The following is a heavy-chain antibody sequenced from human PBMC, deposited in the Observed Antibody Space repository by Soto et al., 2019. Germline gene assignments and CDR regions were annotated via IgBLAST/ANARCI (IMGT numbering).Heavy chain of an antibody. CDR3: ARGVDAGVDV. V-gene: IGHV1-8*01. Sequence: ASVKVSCKASGYTFTSYDINWVRQATGQGLEWMGLMSPNSGATGYAQKFQCRVTITRDTSISTAYMELSNLRSEDTAIYYCARGVDAGVDVWGQGTTVTVSS. CDR1: GYTFTSYD. J-gene: IGHJ6*02. D-gene: IGHD1-1*01. CDR2: MSPNSGAT.